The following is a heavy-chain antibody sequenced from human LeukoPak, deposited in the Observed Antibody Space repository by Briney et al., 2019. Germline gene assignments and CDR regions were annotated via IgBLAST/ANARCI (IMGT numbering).Heavy chain of an antibody. CDR1: GGSTSSYY. V-gene: IGHV4-59*01. Sequence: SETLSLTCSVSGGSTSSYYWSWLRQPPGKGLEWIGHTHYSGGTNYNPSLKSRVTISVDTSKNQFSLKMSSVTAADTALYYCARGPDYYDRSGYTFDYWGQGTLVTVSS. D-gene: IGHD3-22*01. CDR3: ARGPDYYDRSGYTFDY. J-gene: IGHJ4*02. CDR2: THYSGGT.